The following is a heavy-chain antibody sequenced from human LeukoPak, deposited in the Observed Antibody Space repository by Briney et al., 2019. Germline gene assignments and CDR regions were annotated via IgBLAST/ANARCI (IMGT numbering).Heavy chain of an antibody. Sequence: QAGGSLRLSCAASGFTFSSYEMNWVRQAPGKGLEWVSYISSSGSTIYYADSVKGRFTISRDNAKNSLYLQMNSLRAEDTAVYHCVREASGGTKGVSGTFDIWGQGTLVTVSS. CDR3: VREASGGTKGVSGTFDI. CDR1: GFTFSSYE. D-gene: IGHD6-13*01. V-gene: IGHV3-48*03. CDR2: ISSSGSTI. J-gene: IGHJ3*02.